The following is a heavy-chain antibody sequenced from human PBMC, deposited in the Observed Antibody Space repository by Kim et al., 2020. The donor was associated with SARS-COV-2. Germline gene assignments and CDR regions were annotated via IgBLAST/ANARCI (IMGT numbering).Heavy chain of an antibody. D-gene: IGHD1-7*01. J-gene: IGHJ4*02. Sequence: GNPTYAQDFTGRFFFSLDTSVRTAYLQVSSLKAEDTAVYYCASGNTGRIDYWGQGTLVTVSS. CDR2: GNP. CDR3: ASGNTGRIDY. V-gene: IGHV7-4-1*02.